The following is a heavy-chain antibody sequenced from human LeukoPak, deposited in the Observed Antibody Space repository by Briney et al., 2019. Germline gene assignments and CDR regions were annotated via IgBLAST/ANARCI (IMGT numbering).Heavy chain of an antibody. D-gene: IGHD4-23*01. V-gene: IGHV3-33*01. CDR3: ARDHYGGYDY. CDR2: IWYDGSNK. J-gene: IGHJ4*02. CDR1: GFTLSSYG. Sequence: GGPLRPSFAPSGFTLSSYGRHWAGRAPGKGLGGVAVIWYDGSNKYYADSVKGRFTISRDNSKNTLYLQMNSLRAEDTAVYYCARDHYGGYDYWGQGTLVTVSS.